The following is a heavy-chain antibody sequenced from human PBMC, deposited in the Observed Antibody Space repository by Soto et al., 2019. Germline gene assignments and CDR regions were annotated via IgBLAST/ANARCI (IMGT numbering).Heavy chain of an antibody. CDR1: GFTFSSYG. CDR3: AKASGSYQPALFDY. V-gene: IGHV3-30*18. Sequence: GGSLRLSCAASGFTFSSYGMHWVRQAPGKGLEWVAVISYDGSNKYYADSVKGRFTISRDNSKNTLYLQMNSLRAEDTAVYYCAKASGSYQPALFDYWGQGTLVTVSS. CDR2: ISYDGSNK. D-gene: IGHD1-26*01. J-gene: IGHJ4*02.